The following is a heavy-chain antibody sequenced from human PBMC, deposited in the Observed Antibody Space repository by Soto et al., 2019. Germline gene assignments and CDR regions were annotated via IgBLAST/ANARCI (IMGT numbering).Heavy chain of an antibody. J-gene: IGHJ6*02. Sequence: SGTLSLTCTVSGGSISSGGYYWSWIRQHPGKGLEWIGYIYYSGSTYYNPSLKGRVTISVDTSKNQFSLKLSPVTAADTAVYYCASDSTAGYDFWSGYPPTGYYGMDVWGQGTTVTVSS. CDR2: IYYSGST. D-gene: IGHD3-3*01. CDR3: ASDSTAGYDFWSGYPPTGYYGMDV. V-gene: IGHV4-31*03. CDR1: GGSISSGGYY.